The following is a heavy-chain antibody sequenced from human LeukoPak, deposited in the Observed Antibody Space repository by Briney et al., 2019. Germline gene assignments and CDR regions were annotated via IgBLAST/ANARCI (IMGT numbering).Heavy chain of an antibody. V-gene: IGHV4-59*01. J-gene: IGHJ4*02. CDR1: GGSISSYY. D-gene: IGHD3-9*01. CDR3: AREADILFDY. CDR2: IYYSGST. Sequence: SETLSLTCTVSGGSISSYYWSWIRQPPVKGLEWIGYIYYSGSTNYNPSLKSRVTISVDTSKNQFSLKLSSVTAADTAVYYCAREADILFDYWGQGTLVTVSS.